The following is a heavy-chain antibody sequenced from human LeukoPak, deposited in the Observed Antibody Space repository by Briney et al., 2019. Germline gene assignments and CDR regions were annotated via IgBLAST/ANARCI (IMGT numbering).Heavy chain of an antibody. J-gene: IGHJ4*02. CDR3: ARGDPSRHCSGGSCYSVQLRFDY. D-gene: IGHD2-15*01. Sequence: SETLSLTCTVSGGSISSYYWSWIRQPAGKGLEWIGRIYTSGSTNYNPSLKSRVTMSVDTSKNQFSLKLSSVTAADTAVYYCARGDPSRHCSGGSCYSVQLRFDYWGQGTLVTVSS. CDR2: IYTSGST. V-gene: IGHV4-4*07. CDR1: GGSISSYY.